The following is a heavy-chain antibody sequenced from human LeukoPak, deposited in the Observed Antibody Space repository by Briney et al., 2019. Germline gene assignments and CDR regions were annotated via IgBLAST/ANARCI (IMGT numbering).Heavy chain of an antibody. CDR2: ITHSGST. V-gene: IGHV4-34*01. Sequence: SETLSLTCEVYGVSLSDYYWRWIRQSPGKGLEWIGDITHSGSTKYNPSIKNRVAISIDKSKNQFFLRLSPVTVADTAVYYCARERASSNYNNYFDPWGQGTPVTVSS. D-gene: IGHD5-24*01. J-gene: IGHJ5*02. CDR3: ARERASSNYNNYFDP. CDR1: GVSLSDYY.